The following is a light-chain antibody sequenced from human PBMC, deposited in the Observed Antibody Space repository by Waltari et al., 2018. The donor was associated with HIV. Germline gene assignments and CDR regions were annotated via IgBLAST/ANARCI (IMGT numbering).Light chain of an antibody. CDR2: RAS. J-gene: IGKJ5*01. V-gene: IGKV2-30*01. Sequence: DVVMTQSPRSLPVTLGQPASISCRSSQSLVDTDGNTYLNWFQQRPGQSPRRLIYRASHRDSGVPDRFSGSGSGTDFTLKISRVEADDIGIYYCMQATHWSITFGQGTRLEIK. CDR3: MQATHWSIT. CDR1: QSLVDTDGNTY.